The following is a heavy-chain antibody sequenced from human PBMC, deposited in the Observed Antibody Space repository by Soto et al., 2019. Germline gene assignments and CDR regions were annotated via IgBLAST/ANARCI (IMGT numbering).Heavy chain of an antibody. CDR1: GGSFSGYY. J-gene: IGHJ6*04. D-gene: IGHD3-22*01. CDR2: INHSGST. CDR3: ARGRHYYDSSGYYLDYYYYGMDV. V-gene: IGHV4-34*01. Sequence: PSETLSLTCAVYGGSFSGYYWSWIRQPPGKGLEWIGEINHSGSTNYNPSLQSRVTISVDTSKNQFSLKLSSVTAADTAVYYCARGRHYYDSSGYYLDYYYYGMDVWGKGTTVTVS.